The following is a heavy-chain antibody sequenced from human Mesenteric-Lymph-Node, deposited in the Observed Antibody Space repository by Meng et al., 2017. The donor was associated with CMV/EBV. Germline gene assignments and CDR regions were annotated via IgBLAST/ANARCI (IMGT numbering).Heavy chain of an antibody. Sequence: GESLKISCAASGFTFSSYAMSWVRQAPGKGLEWVSSISETSGSIYYADSVKGRFIISRDNSKNTLYLQMNNLRAEDTAIYYCAKGGMIFGVVIPHPWFDPWGQGTLVTVSS. CDR3: AKGGMIFGVVIPHPWFDP. D-gene: IGHD3-3*01. CDR2: ISETSGSI. CDR1: GFTFSSYA. V-gene: IGHV3-23*01. J-gene: IGHJ5*02.